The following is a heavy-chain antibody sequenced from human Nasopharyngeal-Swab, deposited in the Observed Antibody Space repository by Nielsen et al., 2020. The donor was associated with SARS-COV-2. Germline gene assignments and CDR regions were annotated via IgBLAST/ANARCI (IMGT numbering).Heavy chain of an antibody. D-gene: IGHD3-22*01. CDR3: ARQSWAGYYYDSSGYMDV. CDR2: TYYRSKWYN. V-gene: IGHV6-1*01. Sequence: WIRQSPSRGLEWLGRTYYRSKWYNDYAVSVKSRITINPDTSKNQFSLQLSSVTAADTAVYYCARQSWAGYYYDSSGYMDVWGKGTTVTVSS. J-gene: IGHJ6*04.